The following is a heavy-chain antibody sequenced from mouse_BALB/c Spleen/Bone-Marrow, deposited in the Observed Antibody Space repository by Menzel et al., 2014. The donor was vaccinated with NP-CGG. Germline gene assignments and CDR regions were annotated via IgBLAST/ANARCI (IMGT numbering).Heavy chain of an antibody. D-gene: IGHD1-2*01. CDR1: GFDFSRYW. V-gene: IGHV4-1*02. J-gene: IGHJ3*01. Sequence: EVKVEESGGGLVQPGGSLKLSCAASGFDFSRYWVTWVRQAPGKGLEWIGEINPDSSTINYTPSLKDKFIISRDNAKNTLYLQMSKVRSEDTALYYCAKNHYYGYVAYWGQGTLVTVSA. CDR2: INPDSSTI. CDR3: AKNHYYGYVAY.